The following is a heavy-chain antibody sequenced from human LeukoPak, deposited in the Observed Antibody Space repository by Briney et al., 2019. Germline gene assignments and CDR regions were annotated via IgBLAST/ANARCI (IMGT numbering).Heavy chain of an antibody. J-gene: IGHJ6*02. CDR1: GGSISSSSYY. Sequence: PSETLSLTCTVSGGSISSSSYYWGRIRQPPGKGLEWIGSIYYSGSTYYNPSLKSRVTISVDTSKNQFSLKLSSVTAADTAVYYCASLNRYYDTSDSRYYYYYGMDVWGQGTTVTVSS. V-gene: IGHV4-39*01. D-gene: IGHD3-9*01. CDR2: IYYSGST. CDR3: ASLNRYYDTSDSRYYYYYGMDV.